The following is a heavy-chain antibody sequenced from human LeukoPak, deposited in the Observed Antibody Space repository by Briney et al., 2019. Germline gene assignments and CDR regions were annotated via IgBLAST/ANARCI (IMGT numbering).Heavy chain of an antibody. V-gene: IGHV4-59*01. CDR2: VYYSGGT. D-gene: IGHD6-19*01. Sequence: SETLSLTCTVSGDSISGYYWSWIRQPPGKGLEWIGNVYYSGGTNYNPSLKSRLTISVDTSTNQFSLKLSSVTAADTAVYYCARGDSSGWPYFDYWGQGALVTVSS. CDR1: GDSISGYY. CDR3: ARGDSSGWPYFDY. J-gene: IGHJ4*02.